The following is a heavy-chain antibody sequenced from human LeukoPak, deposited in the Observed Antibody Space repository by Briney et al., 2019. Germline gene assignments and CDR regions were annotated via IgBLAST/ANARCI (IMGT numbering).Heavy chain of an antibody. V-gene: IGHV3-7*03. J-gene: IGHJ5*02. Sequence: GGSLRLSCVASGFTFSSYWMTWVRQAPGKGLEWVANIKTDGSQIYYVDSVKGRFTISRDNAKNSLYLQMNSLRAEDTALYYCAKDRSGFGELYWFDPWGQGTLVTVSS. CDR2: IKTDGSQI. CDR3: AKDRSGFGELYWFDP. D-gene: IGHD3-10*01. CDR1: GFTFSSYW.